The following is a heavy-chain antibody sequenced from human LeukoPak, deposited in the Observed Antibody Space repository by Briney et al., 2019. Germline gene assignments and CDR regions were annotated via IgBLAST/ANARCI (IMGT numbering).Heavy chain of an antibody. V-gene: IGHV3-49*03. CDR3: TRENPELGVYYYYYMDV. CDR1: GFTFGDYA. J-gene: IGHJ6*03. Sequence: PGRSLRLSCTASGFTFGDYAMSWFRQAPGKGLEWVGFIRSKAYGGTTEYAASVKGRFTISRDDSKSIAYLQMNSLKTEDTAVYYCTRENPELGVYYYYYMDVWGKGTTVTVSS. CDR2: IRSKAYGGTT. D-gene: IGHD7-27*01.